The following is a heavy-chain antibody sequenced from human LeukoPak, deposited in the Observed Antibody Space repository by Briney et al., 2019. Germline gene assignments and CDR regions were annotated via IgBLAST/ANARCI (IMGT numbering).Heavy chain of an antibody. J-gene: IGHJ4*02. Sequence: SETLSLTCAVYGGSLSGYYWSWIRQPPGKGLEWIGEINHSGSTNYNPSLKSRVTISVDTSKNQFSLKLSSVTAADTAVYYCASRLWFGEFKWGQGTLVTASS. V-gene: IGHV4-34*01. CDR1: GGSLSGYY. D-gene: IGHD3-10*01. CDR3: ASRLWFGEFK. CDR2: INHSGST.